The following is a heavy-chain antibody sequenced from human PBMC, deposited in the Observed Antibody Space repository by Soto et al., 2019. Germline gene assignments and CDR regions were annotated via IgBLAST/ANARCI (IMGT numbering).Heavy chain of an antibody. V-gene: IGHV3-33*01. CDR3: ARDTPDYYDSSGYPGY. D-gene: IGHD3-22*01. CDR2: IWYDGSNK. CDR1: GFTFSSYG. J-gene: IGHJ4*02. Sequence: GGSLRLSCAASGFTFSSYGMHWVRQAPGKGLEWVAVIWYDGSNKYYADSVKGRFTISRDNSKNTLYLQMNSLRAEDTAVYYCARDTPDYYDSSGYPGYWGQGTLVTVSS.